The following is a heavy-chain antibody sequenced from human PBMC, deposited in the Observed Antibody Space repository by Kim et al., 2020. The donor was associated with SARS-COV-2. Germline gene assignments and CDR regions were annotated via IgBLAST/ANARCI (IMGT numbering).Heavy chain of an antibody. CDR2: INAGNGNT. J-gene: IGHJ5*02. CDR3: ARPASSGWPASGYNWFDP. V-gene: IGHV1-3*01. Sequence: ASVKVSCKASGYTFTSYAMHWVRQAPGQRLEWMGWINAGNGNTKYSQKFQGRVTITRDTSASTAYMELSSLRSEDTAVYYCARPASSGWPASGYNWFDPWGQGTLVTVSS. D-gene: IGHD6-19*01. CDR1: GYTFTSYA.